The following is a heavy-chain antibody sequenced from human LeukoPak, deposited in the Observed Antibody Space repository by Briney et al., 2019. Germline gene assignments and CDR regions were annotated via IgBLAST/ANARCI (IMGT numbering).Heavy chain of an antibody. V-gene: IGHV3-23*01. CDR1: GFTFSTAS. Sequence: GGSLRLSCAASGFTFSTASLHWVRQAPGRGLEWVSAFDTGFGTYYPDSLKGRFSISRDNSKNTLFLQMNSLRAEDSAVYYCARSSGWWSLDYWGQGTLVTVSS. CDR2: FDTGFGT. CDR3: ARSSGWWSLDY. J-gene: IGHJ4*02. D-gene: IGHD6-19*01.